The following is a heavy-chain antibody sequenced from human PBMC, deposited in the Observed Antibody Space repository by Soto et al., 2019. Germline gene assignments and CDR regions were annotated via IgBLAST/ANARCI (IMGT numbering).Heavy chain of an antibody. CDR2: TYYRSKWYN. CDR3: AREISIVVAGIYYYYGMDV. J-gene: IGHJ6*02. Sequence: PSQTLSLTCAISGDSVSSNSAALNWIRQSPSRGLEWLGRTYYRSKWYNDYAVPVKSRITINPDTSKNQFSLQLNSVTPEDTAVYYCAREISIVVAGIYYYYGMDVWGQGTTVTVSS. CDR1: GDSVSSNSAA. V-gene: IGHV6-1*01. D-gene: IGHD6-19*01.